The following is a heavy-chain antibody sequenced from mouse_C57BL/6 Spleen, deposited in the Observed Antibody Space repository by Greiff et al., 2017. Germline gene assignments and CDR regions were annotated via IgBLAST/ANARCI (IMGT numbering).Heavy chain of an antibody. Sequence: EVKLVESEGGLVQPGSSMKLSCTASGFTFSDYYMAWVRQVPEKGLEWVANINYDGSSTYYLDSLKSRFIISRDNAKNILYLQMSSLKSEDTATYYCARSGDYYGSPRYFDVWGTGTTVTVSS. CDR1: GFTFSDYY. J-gene: IGHJ1*03. D-gene: IGHD1-1*01. CDR3: ARSGDYYGSPRYFDV. V-gene: IGHV5-16*01. CDR2: INYDGSST.